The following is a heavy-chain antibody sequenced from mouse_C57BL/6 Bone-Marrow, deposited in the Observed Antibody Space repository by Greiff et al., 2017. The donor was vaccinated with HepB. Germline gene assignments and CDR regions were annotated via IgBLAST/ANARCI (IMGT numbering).Heavy chain of an antibody. J-gene: IGHJ4*01. D-gene: IGHD1-1*01. CDR2: IWGDGST. V-gene: IGHV2-3*01. CDR3: AKKRVLRGYYAMDY. CDR1: GFSLTSYG. Sequence: VKLVESGPGLVAPSQRLSITCTVSGFSLTSYGVSWVRQPPGKGLEWLGVIWGDGSTNYHSALISRLSISKDNSKSQVFLKLNSLQTDDTATYYCAKKRVLRGYYAMDYWGQGTSVTVSS.